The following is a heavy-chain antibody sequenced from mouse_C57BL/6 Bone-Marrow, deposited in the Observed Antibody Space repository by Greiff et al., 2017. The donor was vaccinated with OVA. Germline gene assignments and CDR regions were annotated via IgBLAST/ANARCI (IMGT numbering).Heavy chain of an antibody. CDR1: GYSITSGYD. V-gene: IGHV3-1*01. CDR2: ISYSGST. Sequence: EVKLVESGPGMVKPSQSLSLTCTVTGYSITSGYDWHWIRHFPGNKLEWMGYISYSGSTNYNPSLKSRISITHDTSKNHFFLKLNSVTTEDTATYYCARERLPQRYFDVWGTGTTVTVSS. CDR3: ARERLPQRYFDV. J-gene: IGHJ1*03.